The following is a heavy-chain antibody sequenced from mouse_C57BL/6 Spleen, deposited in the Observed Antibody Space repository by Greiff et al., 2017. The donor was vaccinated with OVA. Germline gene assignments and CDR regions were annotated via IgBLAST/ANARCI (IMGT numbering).Heavy chain of an antibody. Sequence: QVQLKQSGAELVRPGASVTLSCKASGYTFTDYEMHWVKQTPVHGLEWIGAIDPETGGTAYNQKFKGKAILTADKSSSTAYMELRSLTSEDSAVYYCTNPLGSYWGQGTLVTVSA. V-gene: IGHV1-15*01. J-gene: IGHJ3*01. D-gene: IGHD3-1*01. CDR3: TNPLGSY. CDR1: GYTFTDYE. CDR2: IDPETGGT.